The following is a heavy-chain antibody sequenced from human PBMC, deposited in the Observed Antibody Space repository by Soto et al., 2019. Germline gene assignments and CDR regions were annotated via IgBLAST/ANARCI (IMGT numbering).Heavy chain of an antibody. Sequence: EVQVVESGGGLIQPGGSLRLSCIASGFTLTKYGMNWVRQAPGKGLECVSYISSRGYTKQYADSVKGRFTVSRDDAKNSLDLQMNSLRDEDTAVYYCARDTYGSPDSWGQGTLVIVSS. D-gene: IGHD6-13*01. CDR1: GFTLTKYG. V-gene: IGHV3-48*02. CDR2: ISSRGYTK. CDR3: ARDTYGSPDS. J-gene: IGHJ5*01.